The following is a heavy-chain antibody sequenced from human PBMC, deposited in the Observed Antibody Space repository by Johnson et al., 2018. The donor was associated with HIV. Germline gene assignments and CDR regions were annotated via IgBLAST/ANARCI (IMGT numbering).Heavy chain of an antibody. CDR3: TTGAFDL. D-gene: IGHD3-10*01. J-gene: IGHJ3*01. CDR1: GFTFSPYW. Sequence: VQLVESGGGLVQPGGSLRLSCAASGFTFSPYWMHWVRQAPGQGLVWVSRIISDVSSAIYTDSVTGRFTISRDNTKNTLYLQMNSLRAEDTAVYYCTTGAFDLWGQGTMVTVSS. CDR2: IISDVSSA. V-gene: IGHV3-74*02.